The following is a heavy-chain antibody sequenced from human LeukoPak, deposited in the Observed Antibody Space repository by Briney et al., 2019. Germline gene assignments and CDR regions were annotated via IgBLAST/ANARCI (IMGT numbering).Heavy chain of an antibody. Sequence: GGSLRLSCAASGFTFSSYAMSWVRQAPGKGLEWVSAISGSGGSTYYADSVKGRFTISRDNSKNTPYLQMNSLRAEDTAVYYCAKDQLPPLWFGELLLDYWGQGTLVTVSS. D-gene: IGHD3-10*01. J-gene: IGHJ4*02. CDR1: GFTFSSYA. CDR2: ISGSGGST. V-gene: IGHV3-23*01. CDR3: AKDQLPPLWFGELLLDY.